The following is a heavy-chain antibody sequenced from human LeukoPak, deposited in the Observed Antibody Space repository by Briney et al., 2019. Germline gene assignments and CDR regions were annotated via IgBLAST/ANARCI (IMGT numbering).Heavy chain of an antibody. CDR3: ARHGTLWFGELLGEFDY. Sequence: NPSETLSLTCAVYGGSFSGYYWSWIRQPPGKGLEWIGEINHSGSTNYNPSLKSRVTISVGTSKNQFSLKLSSVTAADTAVYYCARHGTLWFGELLGEFDYWGQGTLVTVSS. CDR2: INHSGST. V-gene: IGHV4-34*01. CDR1: GGSFSGYY. J-gene: IGHJ4*02. D-gene: IGHD3-10*01.